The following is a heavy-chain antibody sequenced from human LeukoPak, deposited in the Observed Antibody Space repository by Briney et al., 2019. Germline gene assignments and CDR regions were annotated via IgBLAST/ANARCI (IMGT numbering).Heavy chain of an antibody. Sequence: GGSLRLSCAASGFTFSGSAVHWVRQSSGKGLEWVGHIDKKDNLYATAYAESVKGRFTISRDDSKDTAFLHMDSLKTEDTALYYCGRQEWPWTFLDYWGQGTLVTVSS. J-gene: IGHJ4*02. CDR2: IDKKDNLYAT. D-gene: IGHD3-3*01. CDR3: GRQEWPWTFLDY. CDR1: GFTFSGSA. V-gene: IGHV3-73*01.